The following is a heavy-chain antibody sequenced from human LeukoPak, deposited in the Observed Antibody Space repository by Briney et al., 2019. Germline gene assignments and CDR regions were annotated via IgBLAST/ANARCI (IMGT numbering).Heavy chain of an antibody. CDR1: GFTFSSYS. J-gene: IGHJ4*02. CDR3: GKGINYYDNSGYFKE. Sequence: GGSLRLSCETFGFTFSSYSMNWVRQAPGKGLEWVSYISSSSSTIYYAESVRGRFTISRDNYMTTLYLQMNSLRVEDTAVYYCGKGINYYDNSGYFKEWGQGTLVTVSS. D-gene: IGHD3-22*01. CDR2: ISSSSSTI. V-gene: IGHV3-48*01.